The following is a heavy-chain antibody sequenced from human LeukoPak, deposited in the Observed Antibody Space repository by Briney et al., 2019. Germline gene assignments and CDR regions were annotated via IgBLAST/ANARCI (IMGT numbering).Heavy chain of an antibody. CDR2: ISGSGGST. Sequence: GGSLRLSCAASGFTFTNDFMTWVRQAPGKGLEWVSAISGSGGSTYYADSMKGRFTISRDNSKNTLYLQMNSLRAEDTAVYYCAKGAGSFDYWGQGTLVTVSS. J-gene: IGHJ4*02. CDR3: AKGAGSFDY. CDR1: GFTFTNDF. V-gene: IGHV3-23*01. D-gene: IGHD3-10*01.